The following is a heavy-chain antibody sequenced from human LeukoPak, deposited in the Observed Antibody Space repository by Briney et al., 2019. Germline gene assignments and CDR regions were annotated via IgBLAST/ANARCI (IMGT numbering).Heavy chain of an antibody. V-gene: IGHV1-69*13. CDR3: ARPSRWLQYLYFDY. D-gene: IGHD5-24*01. Sequence: GASVKVSCKASGGTFSRYSISWVRQAPGQGLEWMGGIIPIFGTANYAQKFQGRVTITADESTSTAYMELSSLRSEDTAVYYCARPSRWLQYLYFDYWGQGTLVTVSS. CDR1: GGTFSRYS. J-gene: IGHJ4*02. CDR2: IIPIFGTA.